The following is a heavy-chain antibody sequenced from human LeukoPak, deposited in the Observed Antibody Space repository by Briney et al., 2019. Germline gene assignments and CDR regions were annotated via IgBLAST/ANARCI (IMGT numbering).Heavy chain of an antibody. D-gene: IGHD6-6*01. CDR1: GFTLSSYG. CDR2: ISYEGSNK. V-gene: IGHV3-30*18. CDR3: AKDSSSSALAY. Sequence: GRSLRLSCAASGFTLSSYGMHCVPQAPGKGLEWVAVISYEGSNKYYADSVKGRFTISRDNSKNTLYLQMNSLRAEDTAVCYCAKDSSSSALAYWGQGTLVTVSS. J-gene: IGHJ4*02.